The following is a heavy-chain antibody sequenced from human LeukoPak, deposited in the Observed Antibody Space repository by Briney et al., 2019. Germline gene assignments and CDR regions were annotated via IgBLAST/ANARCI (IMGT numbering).Heavy chain of an antibody. Sequence: GRSLRLSCAASGFTFSSYAMHWVRQAPGKGLEWVAVISYDGSNKYYADSVKGRFTISRDNSKNTLYLQMNSLRAEDTAVYYCARDQLWFGETSNAFDIWGQGTMVTVSS. J-gene: IGHJ3*02. D-gene: IGHD3-10*01. V-gene: IGHV3-30-3*01. CDR1: GFTFSSYA. CDR2: ISYDGSNK. CDR3: ARDQLWFGETSNAFDI.